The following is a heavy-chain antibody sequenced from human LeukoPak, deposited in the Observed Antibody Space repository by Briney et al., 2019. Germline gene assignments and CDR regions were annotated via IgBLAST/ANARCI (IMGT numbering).Heavy chain of an antibody. CDR1: GGSFSGYY. CDR2: INHSGST. D-gene: IGHD6-6*01. V-gene: IGHV4-34*01. Sequence: PSETLSLTCAVYGGSFSGYYWSWIRQPPGKGPEWIGEINHSGSTNYNPSLKSRVTISVDTSKNQFSLKLSSVTAADTAVYYCASRIAARPENDYWGQGTLVTVSS. CDR3: ASRIAARPENDY. J-gene: IGHJ4*02.